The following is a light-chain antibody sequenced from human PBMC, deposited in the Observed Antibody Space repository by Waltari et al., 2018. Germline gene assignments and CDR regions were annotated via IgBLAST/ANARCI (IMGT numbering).Light chain of an antibody. CDR1: ISDV. J-gene: IGLJ2*01. Sequence: QSALTQPRSVSGSPGQSVTISCTGPISDVSWYQHRPGTAPKVIIFDVNKRPSGVPDRFSGSKSGNTASLIVSGLQAEDEAVYFCCSFGDRSPFLLFGGGTGLTVL. CDR2: DVN. CDR3: CSFGDRSPFLL. V-gene: IGLV2-11*01.